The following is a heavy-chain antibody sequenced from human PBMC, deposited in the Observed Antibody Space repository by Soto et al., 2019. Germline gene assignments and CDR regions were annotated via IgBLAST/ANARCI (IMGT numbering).Heavy chain of an antibody. CDR2: IWYDGSNK. CDR3: ARDSGYCSGGSCYGYYYYGMDV. V-gene: IGHV3-33*01. D-gene: IGHD2-15*01. CDR1: GFTFSSYG. Sequence: VGSLRLSCAASGFTFSSYGMHWVRQAPGKGLEWVAVIWYDGSNKYYADSVKGRFTISRDNSKNTLYLQMNSLRAEDTAVYYCARDSGYCSGGSCYGYYYYGMDVWGQGTTVTVSS. J-gene: IGHJ6*02.